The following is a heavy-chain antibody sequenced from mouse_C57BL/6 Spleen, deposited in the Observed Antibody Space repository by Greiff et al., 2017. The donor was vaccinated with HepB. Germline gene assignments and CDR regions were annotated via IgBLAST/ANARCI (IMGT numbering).Heavy chain of an antibody. CDR2: IYPGDGDT. CDR1: GYAFSSYW. J-gene: IGHJ4*01. D-gene: IGHD2-5*01. Sequence: VQLQQSGAELVKPGASVKISCKASGYAFSSYWMNWVKQRPGKGLEWIGQIYPGDGDTNYNGKFKGKATLTADKSSSTAYMQRSSLTSEDSAVYFCARRHYSNYVGEYWGQRTSVTVSS. V-gene: IGHV1-80*01. CDR3: ARRHYSNYVGEY.